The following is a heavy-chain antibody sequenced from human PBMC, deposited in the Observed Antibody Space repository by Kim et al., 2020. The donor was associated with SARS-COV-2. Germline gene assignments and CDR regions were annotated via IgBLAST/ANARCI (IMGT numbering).Heavy chain of an antibody. CDR3: ARHFYYDSSGYYYASRRPRALYYFDY. D-gene: IGHD3-22*01. V-gene: IGHV4-39*01. CDR1: GGSISSSSYY. Sequence: SETLSLTCTVSGGSISSSSYYWVWIRQPPGKGLEWIGSIYYSGSTYCNPSLKSRVTISVDTSKNQFSLKLSSVTAADTAVYYCARHFYYDSSGYYYASRRPRALYYFDYWGQGTLVTVSS. CDR2: IYYSGST. J-gene: IGHJ4*02.